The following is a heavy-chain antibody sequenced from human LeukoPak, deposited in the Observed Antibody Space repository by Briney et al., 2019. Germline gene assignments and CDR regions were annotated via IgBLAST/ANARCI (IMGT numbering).Heavy chain of an antibody. D-gene: IGHD2-2*02. CDR1: DGSITSLNRY. CDR2: VGYDGGP. CDR3: ARVNECSSSSCFTSWFDP. V-gene: IGHV4-39*07. J-gene: IGHJ5*02. Sequence: SETLSLTCTVSDGSITSLNRYWGWIRQPPGKGLEWLGSVGYDGGPYLNPSLTSRVTMSIDSSRNQFSLSLTSVTAADTAVYYCARVNECSSSSCFTSWFDPWGQGTLVTVSS.